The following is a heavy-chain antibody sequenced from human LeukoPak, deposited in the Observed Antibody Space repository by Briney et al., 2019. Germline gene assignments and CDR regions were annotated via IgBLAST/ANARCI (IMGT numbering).Heavy chain of an antibody. D-gene: IGHD3-10*01. V-gene: IGHV4-30-4*07. CDR1: DDAISSGGYS. CDR3: ARGVGEWFGSYYFDY. CDR2: IYDSGST. Sequence: SQTLSLTCTVSDDAISSGGYSWSWIRQPPGKGLEWIGYIYDSGSTYYNPSLKSRVTMSVDTSKNQFSLKLSSVTAADTAVYYCARGVGEWFGSYYFDYWGQGTLVTVSS. J-gene: IGHJ4*02.